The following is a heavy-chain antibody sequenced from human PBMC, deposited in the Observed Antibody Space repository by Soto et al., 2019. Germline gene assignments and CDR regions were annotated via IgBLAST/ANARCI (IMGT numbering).Heavy chain of an antibody. D-gene: IGHD3-16*01. CDR3: ATNVDSALFGNWFDP. J-gene: IGHJ5*02. Sequence: SETLSLTCTVSGDSINSFDKYWSWIRQHPGKGLEWIGYIYYSGNTYYNPSLKSRVLISIDTSKNQFSLKLSSVTAADTALYYCATNVDSALFGNWFDPWGQGTLVTVSS. V-gene: IGHV4-31*03. CDR1: GDSINSFDKY. CDR2: IYYSGNT.